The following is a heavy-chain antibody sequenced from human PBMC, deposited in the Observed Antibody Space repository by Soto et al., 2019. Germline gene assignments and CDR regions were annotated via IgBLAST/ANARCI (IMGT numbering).Heavy chain of an antibody. J-gene: IGHJ4*02. V-gene: IGHV3-23*01. Sequence: PGGSLRLSCAASGFTLTTYAMNWVRQAPGKGLEWVSGISGSGTKTYYGDSVKGRFTISRDNSKNTLYLQMNSLRAEDTAVYYCAKDRLRFDYWGQGTLVTVSS. D-gene: IGHD6-6*01. CDR3: AKDRLRFDY. CDR2: ISGSGTKT. CDR1: GFTLTTYA.